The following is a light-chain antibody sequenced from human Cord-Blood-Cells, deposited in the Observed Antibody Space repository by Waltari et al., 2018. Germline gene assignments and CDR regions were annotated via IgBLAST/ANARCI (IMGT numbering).Light chain of an antibody. J-gene: IGLJ1*01. CDR1: SSNIGAGYD. CDR3: QSYDSSLSGYV. Sequence: QSVLTQPPSVSGAPGPRVTISCTGSSSNIGAGYDVHWYQQLPGTAPKPLIYGNGNRPSGVPDRFAGSKSGTSASLAITGLQAEDEADYYCQSYDSSLSGYVFGTGTKVTVL. V-gene: IGLV1-40*01. CDR2: GNG.